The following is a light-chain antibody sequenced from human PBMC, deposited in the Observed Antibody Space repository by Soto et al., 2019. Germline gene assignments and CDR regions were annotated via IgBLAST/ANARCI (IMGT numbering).Light chain of an antibody. Sequence: EIVLTQSPATLSLSPGERATLSCRASQSVSSYLAWYQQKPGQSPRLLIYDASNRATGIPARFSGSGSGTDFTLTISSLEPEDSAVYYCQQSHSKPLTFGGGTKVEIK. CDR3: QQSHSKPLT. CDR1: QSVSSY. J-gene: IGKJ4*01. V-gene: IGKV3-11*01. CDR2: DAS.